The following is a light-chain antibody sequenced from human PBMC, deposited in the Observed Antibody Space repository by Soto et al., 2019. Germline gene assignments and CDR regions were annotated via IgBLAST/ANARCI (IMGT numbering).Light chain of an antibody. V-gene: IGLV2-11*01. CDR2: DVN. Sequence: QSALTQPRSVSGSPGQSVTIPCTGTSSDVGTYNSVSWYQQHPGKAPKLMIYDVNKRPSGVPDRFSGSMSGNTASLTISGLQADDEADYHCSSYAGNYTLDFGGGTQLTVL. J-gene: IGLJ2*01. CDR1: SSDVGTYNS. CDR3: SSYAGNYTLD.